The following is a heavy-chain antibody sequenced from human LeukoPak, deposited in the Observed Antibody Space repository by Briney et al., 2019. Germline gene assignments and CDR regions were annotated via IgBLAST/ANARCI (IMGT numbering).Heavy chain of an antibody. J-gene: IGHJ2*01. D-gene: IGHD3-9*01. CDR1: GGSISSGSYY. CDR3: ARDAHYDILTGYNRHWYFDL. Sequence: SEALSLTCTVSGGSISSGSYYWGWIRQPPGQGLEWIGSIHYSGSTYYNPSLKSRVTISVDTSKNQFSLNLSSGTAADTAVYYCARDAHYDILTGYNRHWYFDLWGRGTLVTVSS. CDR2: IHYSGST. V-gene: IGHV4-39*07.